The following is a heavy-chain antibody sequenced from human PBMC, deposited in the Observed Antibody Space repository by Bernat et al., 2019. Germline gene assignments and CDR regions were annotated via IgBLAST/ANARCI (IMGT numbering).Heavy chain of an antibody. D-gene: IGHD6-13*01. CDR2: IWYDGSNK. J-gene: IGHJ6*02. CDR1: GFTFSSYG. Sequence: QVQLVESGGGVVQPGRSLRLSCAASGFTFSSYGMHWVRQAPGKGLEWVAVIWYDGSNKYYADSVKGRFTISRDNSKNTLYLQMNSLRAEDTAVYYCARNPIVAAGGYGMDVWGQGTTVTVSS. CDR3: ARNPIVAAGGYGMDV. V-gene: IGHV3-33*01.